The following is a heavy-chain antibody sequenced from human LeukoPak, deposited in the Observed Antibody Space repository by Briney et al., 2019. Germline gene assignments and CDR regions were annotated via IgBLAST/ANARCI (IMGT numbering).Heavy chain of an antibody. CDR1: GGSFSGYY. CDR2: ISHSGST. J-gene: IGHJ4*02. V-gene: IGHV4-34*01. CDR3: ARGRGAFDY. Sequence: SETLSLTCAVYGGSFSGYYWSWIRQPPGKGLEWIGEISHSGSTNYNPSLKSRVTISVDTSKNQFSLKLSSVTAADTAVYYCARGRGAFDYWGQGTLVTVSS.